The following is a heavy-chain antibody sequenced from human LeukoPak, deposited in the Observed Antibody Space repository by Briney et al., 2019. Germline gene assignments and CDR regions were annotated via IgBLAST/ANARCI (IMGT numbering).Heavy chain of an antibody. J-gene: IGHJ3*02. CDR2: IYYSGSS. V-gene: IGHV4-59*01. Sequence: PSETLSLTCTVSDDSISSYYWNWIRQPPGKGLEWIGYIYYSGSSNYSPSLRSRVTISVDTSKNQFSLKLSSVTAADTAVYYCARGRTYYRPSDGFDIWGQGTMVTVSS. CDR1: DDSISSYY. D-gene: IGHD3-10*01. CDR3: ARGRTYYRPSDGFDI.